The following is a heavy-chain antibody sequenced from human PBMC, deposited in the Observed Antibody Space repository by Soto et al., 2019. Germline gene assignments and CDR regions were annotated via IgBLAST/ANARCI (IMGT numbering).Heavy chain of an antibody. Sequence: QVQLVQSGAEVKKPGASVTVACKASGGTLSNYAINCVRQAPGQGLEWMGRIIPIFGKPNYAQKCQRRVMITAHGSTYSPYMEVASLMSEDTAVYYCASSLMAPAAAWFDPWGPGTLVIVSS. CDR2: IIPIFGKP. J-gene: IGHJ5*02. CDR3: ASSLMAPAAAWFDP. D-gene: IGHD2-2*01. V-gene: IGHV1-69*15. CDR1: GGTLSNYA.